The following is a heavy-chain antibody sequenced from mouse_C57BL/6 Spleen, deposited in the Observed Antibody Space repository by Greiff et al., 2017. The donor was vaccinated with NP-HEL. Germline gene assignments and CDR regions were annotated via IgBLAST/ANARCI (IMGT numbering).Heavy chain of an antibody. D-gene: IGHD1-1*01. CDR1: GISITTGNYR. CDR2: IYYSGTI. V-gene: IGHV3-5*01. CDR3: ARNYYGSSYDWYFDV. J-gene: IGHJ1*03. Sequence: EVKLEESGPGLVKPSQTVFLTCTVTGISITTGNYRWSWIRQFPGNKLEWIGYIYYSGTITYNPSLTSRTTITRDTPKNQFFLGMNSLTAEDTATYYCARNYYGSSYDWYFDVWGTGTTVTVSS.